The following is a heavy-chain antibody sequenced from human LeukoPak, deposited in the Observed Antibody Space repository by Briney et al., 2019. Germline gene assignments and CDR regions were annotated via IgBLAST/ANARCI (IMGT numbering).Heavy chain of an antibody. Sequence: SSETLSLTCAVYGGSFSGYYWSWIRQPPGKGLEWIGEINHSGSTNYNPSLKSRVTISVDTSKNQFSLKLSSVTAADTAVYYCARADYGSGSYFDYWGQGTLVTVSS. CDR2: INHSGST. J-gene: IGHJ4*02. CDR1: GGSFSGYY. V-gene: IGHV4-34*01. CDR3: ARADYGSGSYFDY. D-gene: IGHD3-10*01.